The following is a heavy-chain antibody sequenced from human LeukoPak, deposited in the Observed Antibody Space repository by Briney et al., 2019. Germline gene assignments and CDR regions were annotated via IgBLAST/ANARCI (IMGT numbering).Heavy chain of an antibody. D-gene: IGHD6-19*01. CDR2: ISSSSSYI. J-gene: IGHJ4*02. CDR1: GFTFSSYS. CDR3: ARDFSGWYDY. V-gene: IGHV3-21*01. Sequence: GGSLRLSCAASGFTFSSYSMNWVRQAPRKGLEWVSSISSSSSYIYYADSVKGRFTISRDNAKNSLYLQMNSLRAEDTAVYYCARDFSGWYDYWGQGTLVTVSS.